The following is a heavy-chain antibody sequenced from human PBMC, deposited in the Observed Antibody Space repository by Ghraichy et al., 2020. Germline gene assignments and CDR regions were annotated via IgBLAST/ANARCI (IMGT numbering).Heavy chain of an antibody. CDR1: GYTFTSYY. J-gene: IGHJ4*02. Sequence: ASVKVSCKASGYTFTSYYMHWVRQAPGQGLEWMGIINPSGGSTSYAQKFQGIVTMTRDTSTSTVYMELSSLRSEDTAVYYCARDPTPHYYGSGSYYSHWGQGTLVTVSS. CDR3: ARDPTPHYYGSGSYYSH. V-gene: IGHV1-46*01. CDR2: INPSGGST. D-gene: IGHD3-10*01.